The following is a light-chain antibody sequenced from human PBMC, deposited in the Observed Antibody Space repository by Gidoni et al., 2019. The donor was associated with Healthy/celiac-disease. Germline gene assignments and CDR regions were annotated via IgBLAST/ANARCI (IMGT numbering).Light chain of an antibody. CDR2: GAS. CDR3: QQYGSAPAWT. CDR1: QSVSSSY. J-gene: IGKJ1*01. Sequence: ELVFPQSPGTLSLSPGERATLSCRASQSVSSSYLAWYQQKPGQAPRLLIYGASSRATGIPDRVSGSGSGTDFTLTISRLEPEDFAVYYCQQYGSAPAWTFGQXTKVEIK. V-gene: IGKV3-20*01.